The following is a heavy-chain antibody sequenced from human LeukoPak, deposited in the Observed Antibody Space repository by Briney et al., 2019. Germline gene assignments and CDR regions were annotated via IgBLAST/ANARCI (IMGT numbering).Heavy chain of an antibody. CDR2: IIPIFGTA. CDR3: ARFLATSDYGDYGDTGY. J-gene: IGHJ4*02. V-gene: IGHV1-69*05. CDR1: GGTFSSYA. D-gene: IGHD4-17*01. Sequence: ASVKLSCKASGGTFSSYAISWVRQAPGQGLEWMGGIIPIFGTANYAQKFQGRVTITTDESTSTAYMELSSLRSEDTAVYYCARFLATSDYGDYGDTGYWGQGTLVTVSS.